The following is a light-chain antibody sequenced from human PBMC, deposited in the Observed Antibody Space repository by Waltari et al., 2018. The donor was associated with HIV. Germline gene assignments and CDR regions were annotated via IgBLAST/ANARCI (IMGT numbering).Light chain of an antibody. Sequence: QLVLTQSPSASASLRASVKLTCPLSSGHTTYAIAWHQQQPEKGTRFLMKVNSDGSHTRGDAIPDRFSGSSSGAQRYLTISSLQSADDADYYGQSWVTGIVVFGGGTKLTVL. CDR3: QSWVTGIVV. CDR1: SGHTTYA. V-gene: IGLV4-69*01. CDR2: VNSDGSH. J-gene: IGLJ2*01.